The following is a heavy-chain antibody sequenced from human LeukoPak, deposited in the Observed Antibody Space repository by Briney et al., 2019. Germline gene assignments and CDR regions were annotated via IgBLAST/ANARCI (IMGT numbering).Heavy chain of an antibody. CDR1: GFTLRHFA. CDR2: IASDGDT. J-gene: IGHJ4*02. V-gene: IGHV3-23*01. Sequence: GGSLRLSCAASGFTLRHFAMNWVRQAPGKGLEWVSSIASDGDTFYAGSVKGRFTISRDISTNTLHLQMNSLRADDTAIYFCANEAHRHLDLHNWGQGTLVTVST. CDR3: ANEAHRHLDLHN.